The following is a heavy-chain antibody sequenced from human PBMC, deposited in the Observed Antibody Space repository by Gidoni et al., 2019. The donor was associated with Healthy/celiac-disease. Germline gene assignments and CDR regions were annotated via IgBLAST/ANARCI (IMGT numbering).Heavy chain of an antibody. CDR3: ARSILAARPLLGY. CDR2: ISYDGSNK. D-gene: IGHD6-6*01. V-gene: IGHV3-30-3*01. CDR1: GFTFSSYA. Sequence: QVQLVESGGGVVQPGRSLRLSCSASGFTFSSYAMHWVRQAPGKGLEWVAVISYDGSNKYYADSVKGRFTISRDNSKNTLYLQMNSLRAEDTAVYYCARSILAARPLLGYWGQGTLVTVSS. J-gene: IGHJ4*02.